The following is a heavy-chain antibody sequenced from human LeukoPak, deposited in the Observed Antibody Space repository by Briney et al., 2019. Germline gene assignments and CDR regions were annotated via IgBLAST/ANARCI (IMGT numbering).Heavy chain of an antibody. J-gene: IGHJ4*02. D-gene: IGHD2-2*01. V-gene: IGHV3-48*03. CDR3: ARKYCSSISCLFDS. CDR2: ISSSGSAI. Sequence: GGSLRLSCAASGFTFSSYEMNWVRQAPGKGLEWVSYISSSGSAIYYADSVKGRFTISRDNAKNSLYLQMNSLRAEDTAVYYCARKYCSSISCLFDSWGQGTLVTVSS. CDR1: GFTFSSYE.